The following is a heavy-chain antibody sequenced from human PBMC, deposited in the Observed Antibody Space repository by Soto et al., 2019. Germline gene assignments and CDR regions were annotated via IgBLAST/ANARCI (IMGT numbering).Heavy chain of an antibody. CDR2: IDWFDEK. D-gene: IGHD3-16*02. V-gene: IGHV2-70*01. CDR1: GFSLTTPGLC. Sequence: SGPTLVNPTQTLTLTCSFSGFSLTTPGLCVSWIRQPPGEALEGLDLIDWFDEKYYTPSRKTRLSISKAPPKTRVVLKMPNLDLVDTAPFYCARKTIENIVAFDVWGPGKMVTVPS. CDR3: ARKTIENIVAFDV. J-gene: IGHJ3*01.